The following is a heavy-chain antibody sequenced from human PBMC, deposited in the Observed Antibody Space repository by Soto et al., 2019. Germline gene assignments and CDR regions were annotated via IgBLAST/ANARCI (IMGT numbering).Heavy chain of an antibody. D-gene: IGHD6-13*01. V-gene: IGHV4-39*01. CDR1: DGSISSSSYY. CDR2: IYYSGST. J-gene: IGHJ4*02. Sequence: SETLSLTCTVSDGSISSSSYYWGWIRQPPGKGLEWIGSIYYSGSTYYNPSLKSRVTISVDTSKNQFSLKLSSVTAADTAVYYCATPIAAANGYYFDYWGQGTLVTVSS. CDR3: ATPIAAANGYYFDY.